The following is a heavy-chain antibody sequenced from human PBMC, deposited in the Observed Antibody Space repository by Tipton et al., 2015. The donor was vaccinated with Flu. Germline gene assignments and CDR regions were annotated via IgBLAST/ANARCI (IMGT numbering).Heavy chain of an antibody. Sequence: TLSLTCSVSGDSIGYPYYWGWIRQPPGKGLEWIGNIHRSGNAYYNPSLKSRVTMSVDSSKNQFSLRLTSVTAADTAVYFCGRRDYSNYVSEPKNWFDVWGQGALVTVSS. CDR2: IHRSGNA. V-gene: IGHV4-38-2*01. J-gene: IGHJ5*02. D-gene: IGHD4-11*01. CDR1: GDSIGYPYY. CDR3: GRRDYSNYVSEPKNWFDV.